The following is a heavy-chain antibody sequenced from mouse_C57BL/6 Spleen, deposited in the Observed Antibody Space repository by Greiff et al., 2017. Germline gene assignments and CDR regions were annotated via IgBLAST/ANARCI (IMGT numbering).Heavy chain of an antibody. D-gene: IGHD1-1*01. Sequence: QVQLQQPGAELVKPGASVKLSCKASGYTFTSYWMHWVKQRPGQGLEWIGMIHPNSGSTNYNEKFKSKATLTVDKSSSTAYMQLSSLTSEDSAVYYCARCPSSYYFDYWGQGTTLTVSS. J-gene: IGHJ2*01. CDR2: IHPNSGST. CDR1: GYTFTSYW. V-gene: IGHV1-64*01. CDR3: ARCPSSYYFDY.